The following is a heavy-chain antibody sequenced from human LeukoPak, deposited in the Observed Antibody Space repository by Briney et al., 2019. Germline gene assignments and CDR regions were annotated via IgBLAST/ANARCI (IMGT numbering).Heavy chain of an antibody. J-gene: IGHJ6*02. CDR1: GFTFSSYW. D-gene: IGHD3-3*01. CDR2: IKQDGSEK. CDR3: ARVLGDYYYYGMDV. V-gene: IGHV3-7*03. Sequence: GGSLRLSCAASGFTFSSYWMSWVRQAPGKGLEWVANIKQDGSEKYYVDSVKGRFTISRDNAKNSLYLQMNSLRAEDTAVYYCARVLGDYYYYGMDVWGQGTTDTVSS.